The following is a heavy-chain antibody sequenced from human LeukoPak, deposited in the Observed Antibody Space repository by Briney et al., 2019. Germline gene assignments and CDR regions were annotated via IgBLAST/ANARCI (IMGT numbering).Heavy chain of an antibody. D-gene: IGHD3-22*01. Sequence: GGSLRPSCAASGFSFTNYWMHWVRQAPGKGLVWVSRINSAGTRTSYADSVKGRFTISRDNSKNTLYLQMNSLRAEDTAVYYCAKDLYYYDSSGHLGYWGQGTLVTVSS. CDR2: INSAGTRT. CDR3: AKDLYYYDSSGHLGY. V-gene: IGHV3-74*01. CDR1: GFSFTNYW. J-gene: IGHJ4*02.